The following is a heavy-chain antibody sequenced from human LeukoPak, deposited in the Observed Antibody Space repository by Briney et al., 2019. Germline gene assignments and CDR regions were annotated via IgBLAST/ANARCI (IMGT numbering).Heavy chain of an antibody. CDR2: IYSGGST. V-gene: IGHV3-53*01. CDR3: ARAGPTYYYGSGKTYYFDY. CDR1: GFTVSSNY. Sequence: GGSLRLSCAASGFTVSSNYMSWVRQAPGKGLEWVSVIYSGGSTYYADSVKGRFTISRDNSKNTLYLQMNSLRAEDTAVCYCARAGPTYYYGSGKTYYFDYWGQGTLVTVSS. D-gene: IGHD3-10*01. J-gene: IGHJ4*02.